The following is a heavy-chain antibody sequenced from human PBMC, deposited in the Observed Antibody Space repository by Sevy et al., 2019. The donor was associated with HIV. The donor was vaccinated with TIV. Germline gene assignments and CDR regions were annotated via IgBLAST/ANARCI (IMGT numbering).Heavy chain of an antibody. J-gene: IGHJ4*02. V-gene: IGHV3-74*01. CDR3: ARGTSGTFGL. D-gene: IGHD1-26*01. CDR1: GVTLRTYW. Sequence: GGSLRLSCAASGVTLRTYWMHWVRQVPGKGLRWVSRINTDSQITSFADSVKGRFTISRDNAKNTLYLQMDSLRVEDTAVYFCARGTSGTFGLWSQGTLVTVSS. CDR2: INTDSQIT.